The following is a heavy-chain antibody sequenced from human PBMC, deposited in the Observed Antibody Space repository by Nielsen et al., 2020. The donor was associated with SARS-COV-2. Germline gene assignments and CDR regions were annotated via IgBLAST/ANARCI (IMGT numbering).Heavy chain of an antibody. Sequence: GGSLRLSCAASGFTFSSYGMHWVRQAPGKGLEWVAVISYDGSNKYYADSVKGRFTISRDNSKNTLYLQMNSLRAEDTAVYYCAKDPGTSIAAMGDYWGQGTLVTVSS. V-gene: IGHV3-30*18. J-gene: IGHJ4*02. CDR3: AKDPGTSIAAMGDY. D-gene: IGHD6-13*01. CDR1: GFTFSSYG. CDR2: ISYDGSNK.